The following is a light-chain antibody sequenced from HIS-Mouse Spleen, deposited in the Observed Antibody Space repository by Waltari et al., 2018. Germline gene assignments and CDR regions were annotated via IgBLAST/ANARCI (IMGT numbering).Light chain of an antibody. Sequence: SYVLTQPPSVSVAQGKTARITGGGNNIGSKSLNWYQQKPGQAPVLVVYDDSDRPSGIPERFSGSNSGNTATLTISRVEAGDEADYYCQVWDSSSDHVVFGGGTKLTVL. V-gene: IGLV3-21*03. CDR3: QVWDSSSDHVV. J-gene: IGLJ2*01. CDR1: NIGSKS. CDR2: DDS.